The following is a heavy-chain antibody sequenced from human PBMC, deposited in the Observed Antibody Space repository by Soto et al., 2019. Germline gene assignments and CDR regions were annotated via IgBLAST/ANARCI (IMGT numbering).Heavy chain of an antibody. CDR2: VGGSDDAK. CDR1: GFTFSDYA. Sequence: EVQLLESGGGVVQPGGSLRLSCAASGFTFSDYAMSWVRQTPGKGLQWVPGVGGSDDAKHYADSVRGRFIVSRDNSNNTLYLQMNSLRADDTAIYYFAKDDHSFIGVWRPFDMRGRGTEVPDSS. CDR3: AKDDHSFIGVWRPFDM. D-gene: IGHD6-6*01. J-gene: IGHJ3*02. V-gene: IGHV3-23*01.